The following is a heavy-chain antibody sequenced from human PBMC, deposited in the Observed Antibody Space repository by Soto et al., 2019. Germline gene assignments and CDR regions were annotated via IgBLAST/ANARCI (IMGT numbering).Heavy chain of an antibody. CDR2: IKQDGSET. CDR3: ARGTPYCTSTTCSPSYYYGMDV. CDR1: GFIFSNYW. V-gene: IGHV3-7*05. J-gene: IGHJ6*02. Sequence: EVQLVESGGGLVRPGGSLRLSCAASGFIFSNYWMSWVRQAPGKGLEWVANIKQDGSETYYVDSVKGRFTISRDNAKNSLYLQMNSLRGEDTAVYHCARGTPYCTSTTCSPSYYYGMDVWGQGTTVTVSS. D-gene: IGHD2-2*01.